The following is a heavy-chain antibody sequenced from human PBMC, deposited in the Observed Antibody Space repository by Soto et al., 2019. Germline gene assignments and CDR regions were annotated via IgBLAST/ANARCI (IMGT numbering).Heavy chain of an antibody. Sequence: GGSLRLSCAASGFTFSSYAMSWVRQAPGKGLEWVSAISGSGGSTYYADSVKGRFTISRDNSKNTLYLQMNSLRAEDTAVYYCAKLGVGYNGYRGFDYWGQGTLVTVSS. CDR3: AKLGVGYNGYRGFDY. D-gene: IGHD3-16*02. V-gene: IGHV3-23*01. CDR2: ISGSGGST. J-gene: IGHJ4*02. CDR1: GFTFSSYA.